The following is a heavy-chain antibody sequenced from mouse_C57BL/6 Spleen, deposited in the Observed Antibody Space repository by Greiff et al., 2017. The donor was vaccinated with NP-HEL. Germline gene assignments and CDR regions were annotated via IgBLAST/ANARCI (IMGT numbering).Heavy chain of an antibody. Sequence: VQLQQSGPELVKPGASVKISCKASGYAFSSSWMNWVKQRPGKGLEWIGRIYPGDGDTNYNGKFKGKATLTADKSSSTAYMQLSSLTSEDSAVYFCARRGDYDVPFAYWGQGTLVTVSA. V-gene: IGHV1-82*01. CDR3: ARRGDYDVPFAY. CDR1: GYAFSSSW. J-gene: IGHJ3*01. CDR2: IYPGDGDT. D-gene: IGHD2-4*01.